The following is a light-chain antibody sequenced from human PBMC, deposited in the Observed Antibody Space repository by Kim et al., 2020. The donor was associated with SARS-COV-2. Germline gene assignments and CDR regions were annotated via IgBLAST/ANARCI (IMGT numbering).Light chain of an antibody. Sequence: SYELTQPPSVSVAPGKTARITCGGNNIGSKSVHWYQQKPGQAPVLVIYYDSDRPSGIPERFSGSNSGNTAALTISRVEAGDEAYYYCQVWDSSSAHRVFGGGTKLTVL. J-gene: IGLJ3*02. CDR2: YDS. V-gene: IGLV3-21*04. CDR1: NIGSKS. CDR3: QVWDSSSAHRV.